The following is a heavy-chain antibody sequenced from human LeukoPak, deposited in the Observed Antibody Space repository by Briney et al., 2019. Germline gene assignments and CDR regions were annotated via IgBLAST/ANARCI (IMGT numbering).Heavy chain of an antibody. D-gene: IGHD4-17*01. CDR3: ARTTTVTTSAFDI. CDR1: GGSISSYY. V-gene: IGHV4-59*12. CDR2: IYYSGST. Sequence: PSETLSLTCTVSGGSISSYYWSWIRQPPGKGLEWIGYIYYSGSTNYNPSLKSRVTISVDTSKNQFSLKLSSVTAADTAVYYCARTTTVTTSAFDIWGQGTMVTVSS. J-gene: IGHJ3*02.